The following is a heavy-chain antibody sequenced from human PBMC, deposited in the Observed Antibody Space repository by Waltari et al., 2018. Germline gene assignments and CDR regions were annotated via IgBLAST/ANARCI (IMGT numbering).Heavy chain of an antibody. Sequence: QVQLVQSGAEVKKPGASVKVSCKASGYTSSSYLLHWVRQAPGHRLEWMGWINAGNGSTKYSQNFQGRVTITRDTSASTAYMDLRSLVSEDTAMYYCANSSVDSSPILDLWGQGTLVTVSP. J-gene: IGHJ5*02. V-gene: IGHV1-3*01. CDR2: INAGNGST. D-gene: IGHD6-13*01. CDR3: ANSSVDSSPILDL. CDR1: GYTSSSYL.